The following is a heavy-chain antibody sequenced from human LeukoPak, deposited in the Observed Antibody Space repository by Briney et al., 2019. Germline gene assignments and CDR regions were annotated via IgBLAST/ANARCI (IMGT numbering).Heavy chain of an antibody. Sequence: ASVKVSCKASGYTFTDYYIHWVRLAPGQGLEWMGWINPNSGATNYAQKFQGRVTVTRDTSISTAYMELSRLRSDDTAVYYCARSGSNWAIRGNWFDPWGQGTLVTVSS. D-gene: IGHD7-27*01. V-gene: IGHV1-2*02. CDR3: ARSGSNWAIRGNWFDP. CDR2: INPNSGAT. CDR1: GYTFTDYY. J-gene: IGHJ5*02.